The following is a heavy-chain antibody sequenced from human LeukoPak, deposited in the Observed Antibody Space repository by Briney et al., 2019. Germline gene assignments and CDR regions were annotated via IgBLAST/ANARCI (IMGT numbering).Heavy chain of an antibody. Sequence: GGSLRLSCAASGFTFSSYSMNWVRQAPGKGLEWVANIMEDGSEKYYVDSVKGRLTISRDNAKNSLYLQMNSLRAEDTAVYYCARGRARTFDSWGQGALVTVSS. V-gene: IGHV3-7*01. CDR1: GFTFSSYS. CDR3: ARGRARTFDS. J-gene: IGHJ4*02. D-gene: IGHD2-8*01. CDR2: IMEDGSEK.